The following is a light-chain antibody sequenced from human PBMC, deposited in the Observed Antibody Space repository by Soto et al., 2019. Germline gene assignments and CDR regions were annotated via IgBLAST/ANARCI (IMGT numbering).Light chain of an antibody. J-gene: IGKJ4*01. CDR1: PSVTNY. V-gene: IGKV3-11*01. Sequence: EIVLTQSPATLSLAPWEISTLCCRASPSVTNYLAWYQQKPGQAPRLLIYDASNRATGIPARFSGSGSGTDFTLTINSLQPEDVATYYCQQFDDLPLTFGGGTKVDIK. CDR3: QQFDDLPLT. CDR2: DAS.